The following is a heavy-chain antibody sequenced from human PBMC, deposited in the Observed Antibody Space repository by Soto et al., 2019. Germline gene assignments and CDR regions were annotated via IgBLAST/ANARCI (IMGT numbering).Heavy chain of an antibody. CDR3: ARVSWREKYGMDV. V-gene: IGHV3-11*01. CDR1: GFTFSDSY. Sequence: GGSLRLSCAASGFTFSDSYMSWIRQAPGKGLEWISYITFSGNTVYYADSLKGRFTISRDNAKNSLYLQMNRLRAEDTAVYYCARVSWREKYGMDVWGQGTTVTVS. CDR2: ITFSGNTV. J-gene: IGHJ6*02.